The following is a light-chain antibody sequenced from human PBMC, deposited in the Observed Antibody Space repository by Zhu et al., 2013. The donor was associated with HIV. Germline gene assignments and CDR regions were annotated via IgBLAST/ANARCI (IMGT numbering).Light chain of an antibody. V-gene: IGKV3D-15*02. Sequence: EIVMTQSPATLSVSPGXRATLSCRASQGVSSNLAWYQQKLGQAPRLLIFGASTRATGIPDRFSGGGSGTDFTLSINRLEPEDFAVYFCQQYGNSPWTFGQGTKVEIK. CDR3: QQYGNSPWT. CDR1: QGVSSN. J-gene: IGKJ1*01. CDR2: GAS.